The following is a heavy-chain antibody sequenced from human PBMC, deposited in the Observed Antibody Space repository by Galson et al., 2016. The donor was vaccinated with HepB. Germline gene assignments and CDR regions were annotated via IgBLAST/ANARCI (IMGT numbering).Heavy chain of an antibody. D-gene: IGHD5-18*01. CDR3: ARRFRYTYGPPYGMDV. Sequence: SETLSLTCTVSGGSIKSHYWSWIRQPPGKGLEWIGSIYYSGSTYYNPSLQSRVPISVDTSQNQFSLKMSSVTAADTAVYYCARRFRYTYGPPYGMDVWGQGTTVTVSS. CDR1: GGSIKSHY. CDR2: IYYSGST. V-gene: IGHV4-59*05. J-gene: IGHJ6*02.